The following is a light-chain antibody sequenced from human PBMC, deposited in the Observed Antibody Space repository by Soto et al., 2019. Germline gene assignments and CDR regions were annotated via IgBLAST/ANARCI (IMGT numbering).Light chain of an antibody. CDR3: QQLNSYPLT. V-gene: IGKV3-11*01. CDR2: AAS. J-gene: IGKJ4*01. Sequence: SLSPGERATLSCRASQSFSNYLAWYQQKPGQAPRLLIYAASNRATGIPARFSGSGSGTDFTLTISSLQPEDFATYYCQQLNSYPLTFGGGTKVDIK. CDR1: QSFSNY.